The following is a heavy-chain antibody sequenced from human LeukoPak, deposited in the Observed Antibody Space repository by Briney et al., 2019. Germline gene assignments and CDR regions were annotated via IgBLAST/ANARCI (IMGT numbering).Heavy chain of an antibody. Sequence: SETLSLTCTVSGGSISSSSYYWGWIRQPPGKGLEWIGSIYYSGSTYYNPSLKSRVTISVDTSKNQFSLKLSSVTAADTAVYYCARDQDYYDSSGYLKGEAFDIWGQGTMVTVSS. CDR3: ARDQDYYDSSGYLKGEAFDI. CDR2: IYYSGST. J-gene: IGHJ3*02. CDR1: GGSISSSSYY. D-gene: IGHD3-22*01. V-gene: IGHV4-39*07.